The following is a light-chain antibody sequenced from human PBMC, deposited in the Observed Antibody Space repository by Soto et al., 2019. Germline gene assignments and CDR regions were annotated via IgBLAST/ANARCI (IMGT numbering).Light chain of an antibody. CDR3: LQRSNWPPLLS. J-gene: IGKJ4*01. CDR2: DAS. V-gene: IGKV3-11*01. Sequence: EIVLTQSPATLSLSPGERATLSCRASQSVTTYLAWYQQKPGQAPRLLSYDASSRATGIPARFSGSGSGTEFTLTISSLEPEDFAFYYCLQRSNWPPLLSFGGGTKVELK. CDR1: QSVTTY.